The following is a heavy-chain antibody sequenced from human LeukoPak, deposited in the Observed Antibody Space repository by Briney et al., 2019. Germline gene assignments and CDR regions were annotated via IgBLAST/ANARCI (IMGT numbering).Heavy chain of an antibody. D-gene: IGHD3-22*01. CDR3: ARGYYDSSAYLFDY. J-gene: IGHJ4*02. CDR1: GFTFSSYG. Sequence: GGSLRLSCAASGFTFSSYGMHWVRQAPGKGLEWVAVISYDGSNKYYADSVKGRFTISRDNSKNTLYLQMNSLRAEDTAVYYCARGYYDSSAYLFDYWGQGTLVTVSS. CDR2: ISYDGSNK. V-gene: IGHV3-30*03.